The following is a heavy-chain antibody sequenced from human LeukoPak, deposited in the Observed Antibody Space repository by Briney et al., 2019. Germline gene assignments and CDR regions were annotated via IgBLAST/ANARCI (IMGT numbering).Heavy chain of an antibody. V-gene: IGHV3-33*08. CDR2: IWYGGSNK. CDR1: GFTFGSYG. J-gene: IGHJ4*02. Sequence: GGSLRLSCAASGFTFGSYGMHWVRQAPGKGLEWVAVIWYGGSNKYYADSVKGRFTISRDNSKNTLYLQMNSLRAEDTAVYYCARDWASIAVAGTAFDYWGQGTLVTVSS. CDR3: ARDWASIAVAGTAFDY. D-gene: IGHD6-19*01.